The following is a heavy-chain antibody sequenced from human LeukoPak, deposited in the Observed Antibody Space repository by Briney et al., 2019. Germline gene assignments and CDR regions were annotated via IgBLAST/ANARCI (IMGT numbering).Heavy chain of an antibody. J-gene: IGHJ4*02. CDR3: ARRSYFDY. CDR2: IDHSGST. V-gene: IGHV4-34*01. CDR1: GGSFSGYY. Sequence: KTSETLSLTCAVYGGSFSGYYWSWVRQPPGKGLEWIGEIDHSGSTNYNPSLKSRVTISKDTSKNQFSLKLSSVTAADTAVYYCARRSYFDYWGQGTLVTVSS.